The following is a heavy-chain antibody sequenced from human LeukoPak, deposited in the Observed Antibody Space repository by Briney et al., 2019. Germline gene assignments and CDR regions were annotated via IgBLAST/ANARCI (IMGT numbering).Heavy chain of an antibody. CDR1: GFTFTNYA. D-gene: IGHD2-15*01. CDR3: AKVRSSSAYCCYNY. J-gene: IGHJ4*02. CDR2: VSGSGDTT. Sequence: PGGSLRLSCAASGFTFTNYAMTWVRQAPGKGLEWVSTVSGSGDTTYYADSVKGRLTVSRDDSKNTLYLQMNSLRAEDTAVYYCAKVRSSSAYCCYNYWGQGTLVTVSS. V-gene: IGHV3-23*01.